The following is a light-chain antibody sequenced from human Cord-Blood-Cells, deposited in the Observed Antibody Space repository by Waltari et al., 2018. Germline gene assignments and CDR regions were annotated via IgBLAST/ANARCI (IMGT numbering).Light chain of an antibody. Sequence: DIVLPPSPAPLPLSPGDRATLACRARQSVSSYLGWYQQKPGQAPRLLIYDASNRATGSPARFSGSGSGTDFTLTISSLEPEDFAVYCCQQRRNWPPVTFGQGTRREIK. CDR2: DAS. CDR1: QSVSSY. J-gene: IGKJ5*01. CDR3: QQRRNWPPVT. V-gene: IGKV3-11*01.